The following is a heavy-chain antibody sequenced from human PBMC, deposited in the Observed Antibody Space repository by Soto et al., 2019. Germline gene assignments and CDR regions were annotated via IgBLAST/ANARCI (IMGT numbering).Heavy chain of an antibody. D-gene: IGHD3-3*01. V-gene: IGHV4-38-2*01. J-gene: IGHJ6*02. Sequence: SETLSLTCAVSGYSISTGSNWAWIRQPPGKGLEWIGSIYYSGSTYYNPSLKSRVTISVDTSKNQFSLKLSSVTAADTAVYYCARHLPYDFWSGYYYYYGMDVWGQGTTVTVSS. CDR2: IYYSGST. CDR1: GYSISTGSN. CDR3: ARHLPYDFWSGYYYYYGMDV.